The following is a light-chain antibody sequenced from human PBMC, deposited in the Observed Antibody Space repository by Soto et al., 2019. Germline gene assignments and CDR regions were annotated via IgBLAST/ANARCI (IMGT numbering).Light chain of an antibody. CDR1: QSIGDL. J-gene: IGKJ5*01. Sequence: EGVLTQSAATLSLSPGDRATLSCRASQSIGDLLAWYQQKPGQPPRLLIFNAANRASGIPARFSGSGSGTDFSLTISSLQPEDFAVYYCQQCSDWPPLTFGQRTRLEIK. CDR2: NAA. CDR3: QQCSDWPPLT. V-gene: IGKV3-11*01.